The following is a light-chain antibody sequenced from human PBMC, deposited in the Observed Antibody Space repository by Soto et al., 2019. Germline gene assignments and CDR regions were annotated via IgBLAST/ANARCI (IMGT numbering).Light chain of an antibody. J-gene: IGKJ5*01. CDR1: QTVSGNY. CDR3: QQRSYPIT. Sequence: EIVLTQSPGTLSLSPGERATLSCRASQTVSGNYLAWYHQKPGQAPRLLIHSASTRAPGIPDRFSASGAGTDFTLTISRLEPEDSAVYYCQQRSYPITFGQGTRLEIK. V-gene: IGKV3-20*01. CDR2: SAS.